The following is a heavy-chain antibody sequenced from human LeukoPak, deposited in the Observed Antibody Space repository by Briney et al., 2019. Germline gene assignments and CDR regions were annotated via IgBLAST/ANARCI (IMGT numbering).Heavy chain of an antibody. Sequence: GGSLRLSCAASGFTFSSYSMNWVRQAPGKGLEWVSSISSSNSYIYYADSVKGRFTISRDNAKNTLYLQMNSLRAEDTAMYYCARVSGSRNYYFGAFDIWGQGTMVTVSS. V-gene: IGHV3-21*01. J-gene: IGHJ3*02. D-gene: IGHD3-10*01. CDR1: GFTFSSYS. CDR3: ARVSGSRNYYFGAFDI. CDR2: ISSSNSYI.